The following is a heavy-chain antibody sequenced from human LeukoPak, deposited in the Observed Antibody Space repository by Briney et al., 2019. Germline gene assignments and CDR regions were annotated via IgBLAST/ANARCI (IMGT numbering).Heavy chain of an antibody. Sequence: ASVKVSCKASGYTFTRYYMHWVRQAPGQGVEGMGWINPNSGGTNYAQKFQGRVTMTRDTSISTAYMELSRLRSDDTAVYYCAEDHYDSSGFFDYWGQGTLVTVSS. V-gene: IGHV1-2*02. D-gene: IGHD3-22*01. J-gene: IGHJ4*02. CDR2: INPNSGGT. CDR3: AEDHYDSSGFFDY. CDR1: GYTFTRYY.